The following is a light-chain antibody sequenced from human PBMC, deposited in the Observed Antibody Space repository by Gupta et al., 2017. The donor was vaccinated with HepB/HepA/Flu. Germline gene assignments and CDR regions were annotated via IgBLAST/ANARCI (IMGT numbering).Light chain of an antibody. Sequence: QAVLTQPPSASGTPGQRVTISCSGSSSNIGSNYVYWYQQLPGTAPKLLIYRNNQRPSGVPDRFSGSKSGTSASLAISGLRSEDEADYYCAAREVFGTGTKVTVL. CDR2: RNN. V-gene: IGLV1-47*01. CDR3: AAREV. CDR1: SSNIGSNY. J-gene: IGLJ1*01.